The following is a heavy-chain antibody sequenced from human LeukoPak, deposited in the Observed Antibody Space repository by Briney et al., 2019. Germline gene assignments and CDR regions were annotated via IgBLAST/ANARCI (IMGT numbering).Heavy chain of an antibody. J-gene: IGHJ3*02. D-gene: IGHD4-23*01. CDR3: TSTVVTGGNAFDI. Sequence: PGGSLTLSCAASGFTFSGSAMHWVRQASGKGLEWVGRIRSKANSYATAYAAAVKRRFTIPRHDSKNTAYLQMNSLKPEDTAVYYCTSTVVTGGNAFDIWGQGTMVTVSS. CDR2: IRSKANSYAT. V-gene: IGHV3-73*01. CDR1: GFTFSGSA.